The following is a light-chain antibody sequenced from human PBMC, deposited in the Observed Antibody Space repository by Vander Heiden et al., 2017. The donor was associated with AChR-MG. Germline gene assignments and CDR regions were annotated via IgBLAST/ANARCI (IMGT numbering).Light chain of an antibody. Sequence: SSEVTQVPAASVALGQLVSITCLGDGFRESCATWYQQKSGQAPKLVIYNNNNRPSGIPDRFSGSTWGNTATLTITGTHAEDEADYFCCFRDISGGPRVMFGGGTRLTIL. CDR2: NNN. J-gene: IGLJ3*02. CDR3: CFRDISGGPRVM. CDR1: GFRESC. V-gene: IGLV3-19*01.